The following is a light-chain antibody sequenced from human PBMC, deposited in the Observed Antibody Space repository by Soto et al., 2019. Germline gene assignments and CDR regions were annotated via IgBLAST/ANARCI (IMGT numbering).Light chain of an antibody. Sequence: QSVLTQPASVSGSPGQAITISCTGTRSDVGGYNYVSWYQQHPGKAPKLLIYEVSNRPSGVSNRFSGSKSGNTASLTISGLQAEDEADYYCSSYTSSSTLGYVFGTGTKVTVL. CDR2: EVS. CDR1: RSDVGGYNY. V-gene: IGLV2-14*01. J-gene: IGLJ1*01. CDR3: SSYTSSSTLGYV.